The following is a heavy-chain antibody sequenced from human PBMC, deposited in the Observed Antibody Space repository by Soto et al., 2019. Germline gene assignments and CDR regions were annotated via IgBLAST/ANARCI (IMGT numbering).Heavy chain of an antibody. CDR1: GGTFSSYA. J-gene: IGHJ6*02. CDR2: IIPIFGTA. D-gene: IGHD2-2*01. Sequence: ASVKVSCKASGGTFSSYAISWVRQAPGQGLEWMGGIIPIFGTANYAQKFQGRVTITADESTSTAYMELSSLRSEDTAVYYCARDFGYCSSTSCYDYYYYYGMDVWGQGTTVTVSS. V-gene: IGHV1-69*13. CDR3: ARDFGYCSSTSCYDYYYYYGMDV.